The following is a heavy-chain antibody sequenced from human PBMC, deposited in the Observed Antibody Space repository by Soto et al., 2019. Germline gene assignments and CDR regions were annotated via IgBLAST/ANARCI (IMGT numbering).Heavy chain of an antibody. D-gene: IGHD3-3*01. CDR1: GGTLSSSA. J-gene: IGHJ6*02. Sequence: ASVAVSCPASGGTLSSSAISWVRQARGQGLEWMGGIIPIFGTANYAQKFQGRVTITADESTSTAYMELSSLRSEDTAVYYCASAHYGFWSGSRYGMDVWGQGTTVTVSS. CDR2: IIPIFGTA. V-gene: IGHV1-69*13. CDR3: ASAHYGFWSGSRYGMDV.